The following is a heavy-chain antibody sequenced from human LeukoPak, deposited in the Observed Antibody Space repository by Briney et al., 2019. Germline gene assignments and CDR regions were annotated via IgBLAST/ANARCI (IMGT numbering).Heavy chain of an antibody. V-gene: IGHV4-39*01. Sequence: SETLSLTCTVSGGSISSTSYYWGWIRQPPGKGLEWIGSIYYTGNTYYNPSLKSRVTISVDTSKNQFSLKLTSVTAADTAVYYCARQAMVRGALRWFDPWGQGTLVTVSS. CDR1: GGSISSTSYY. CDR2: IYYTGNT. J-gene: IGHJ5*02. D-gene: IGHD3-10*01. CDR3: ARQAMVRGALRWFDP.